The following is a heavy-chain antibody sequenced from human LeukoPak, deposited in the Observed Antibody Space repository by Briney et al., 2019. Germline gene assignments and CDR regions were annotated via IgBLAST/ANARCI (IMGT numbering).Heavy chain of an antibody. D-gene: IGHD3-22*01. CDR1: GFTFSSYG. CDR3: ARDTLIYDYYDSSGYSRDAFDI. V-gene: IGHV3-30*03. Sequence: GRSLRLSCAASGFTFSSYGMHWVRQAPGKGLEWVAVISYDGSNKYYADSVKGRFTISRDNSKNTLYLQMNSLRAEDTAVYYCARDTLIYDYYDSSGYSRDAFDIWGQGTMVTVSS. J-gene: IGHJ3*02. CDR2: ISYDGSNK.